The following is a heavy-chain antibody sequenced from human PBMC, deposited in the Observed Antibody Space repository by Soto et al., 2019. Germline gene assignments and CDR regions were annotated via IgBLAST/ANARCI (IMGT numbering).Heavy chain of an antibody. CDR1: GYTFTSYG. D-gene: IGHD2-15*01. CDR3: ARPKYSAPGYYYYYGMDV. J-gene: IGHJ6*02. Sequence: ASVKVSCKAPGYTFTSYGISWVRQAPGQGLEWMGWISAYNGNTNYAQKLQGRVTMTTDTSTSTAYMELRSLRSDDTAVYYCARPKYSAPGYYYYYGMDVWGQGTTLTVSS. V-gene: IGHV1-18*01. CDR2: ISAYNGNT.